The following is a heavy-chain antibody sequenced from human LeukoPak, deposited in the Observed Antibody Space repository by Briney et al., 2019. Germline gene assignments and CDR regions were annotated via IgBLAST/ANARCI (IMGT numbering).Heavy chain of an antibody. J-gene: IGHJ3*01. Sequence: SETLSLTCAVSGGSISSSAYYWGWVRQPPGKGLEWFGNIFYSGNTYYNPSLMSRVTISVDTSKNQFSLRLSSVTAADTAVYYCARHGYYGSGSYRAFDLWGQGTMVTVSS. D-gene: IGHD3-10*01. CDR1: GGSISSSAYY. V-gene: IGHV4-39*01. CDR3: ARHGYYGSGSYRAFDL. CDR2: IFYSGNT.